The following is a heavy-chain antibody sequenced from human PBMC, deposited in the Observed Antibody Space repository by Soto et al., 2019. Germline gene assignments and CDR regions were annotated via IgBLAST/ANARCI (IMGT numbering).Heavy chain of an antibody. CDR1: GGSFSDFY. J-gene: IGHJ3*02. CDR2: INHSGST. CDR3: ARGPRVVWVVPTAQRDVFNI. V-gene: IGHV4-34*01. Sequence: QVQLQQWGAGLLKPSETLSLTCAVYGGSFSDFYWNCIRQPPGKGLEWIGEINHSGSTNYNPSLKSRVTISVDTSKHQFSRKLSSVTAADTAVYYCARGPRVVWVVPTAQRDVFNIWGQGTMVTVSS. D-gene: IGHD2-2*01.